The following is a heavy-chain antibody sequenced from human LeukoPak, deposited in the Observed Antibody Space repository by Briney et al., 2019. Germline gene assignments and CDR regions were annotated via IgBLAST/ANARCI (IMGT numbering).Heavy chain of an antibody. CDR3: AREVEAKWFDP. CDR2: IYSGGST. J-gene: IGHJ5*02. D-gene: IGHD2-15*01. CDR1: GFTVSSNY. V-gene: IGHV3-66*02. Sequence: PGGSLRLSCAASGFTVSSNYMSWVRQAPGKGLEWVSVIYSGGSTYYADSVKGRFTISRDNSKNTLFLQMNSLRAEDTAVYYCAREVEAKWFDPWGQETLVTVSS.